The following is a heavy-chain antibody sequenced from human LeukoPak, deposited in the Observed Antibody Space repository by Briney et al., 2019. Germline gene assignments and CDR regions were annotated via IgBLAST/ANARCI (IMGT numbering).Heavy chain of an antibody. CDR1: GYTFNTFD. Sequence: ASVKLSCKASGYTFNTFDINWVRQAAGQGPEWMGWVNPYNDKTVYAPKFQGRVSIPSNNSINTAYMEFSGLKSDDTAVYYCARGRRLRGVTSRPIYYYYYMDVWGGGTTVTVSS. V-gene: IGHV1-8*03. D-gene: IGHD3-10*01. CDR3: ARGRRLRGVTSRPIYYYYYMDV. J-gene: IGHJ6*03. CDR2: VNPYNDKT.